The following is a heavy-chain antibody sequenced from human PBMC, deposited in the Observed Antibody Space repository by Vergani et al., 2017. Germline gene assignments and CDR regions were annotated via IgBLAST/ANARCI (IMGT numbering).Heavy chain of an antibody. Sequence: QVQLVESGGGVVQPGGSLRLSCAASGFTFSSYGMHWVRQAPGKGLEWVAFIRYDGSNKYYADSVKGRFTISRDNSKNTLYLQMNSLRAEDTAVYYCATPGVAGSVGKPYHDAFDIWGQGTMVTVSS. CDR2: IRYDGSNK. CDR1: GFTFSSYG. V-gene: IGHV3-30*02. J-gene: IGHJ3*02. D-gene: IGHD6-19*01. CDR3: ATPGVAGSVGKPYHDAFDI.